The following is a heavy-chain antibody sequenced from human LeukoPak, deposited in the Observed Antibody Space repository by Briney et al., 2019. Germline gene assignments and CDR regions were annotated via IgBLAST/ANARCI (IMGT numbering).Heavy chain of an antibody. V-gene: IGHV1-69*05. CDR1: GGTFSSYA. Sequence: SVKVSCKASGGTFSSYAISWVRQAPGQGLEWMGGIIPIFGTANYAQKFQGRVTITTDESTSTAYMELSSLRSEDTAVYYCARAGELGQLGRSGSYLYWGQGTLVTDSS. CDR3: ARAGELGQLGRSGSYLY. CDR2: IIPIFGTA. J-gene: IGHJ4*02. D-gene: IGHD1-26*01.